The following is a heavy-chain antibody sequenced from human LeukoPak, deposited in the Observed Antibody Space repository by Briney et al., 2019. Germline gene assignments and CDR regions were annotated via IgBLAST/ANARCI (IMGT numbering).Heavy chain of an antibody. D-gene: IGHD5-12*01. CDR1: GGTFSSYA. Sequence: GASVKVSCKASGGTFSSYAISWVRQAPGQGLEWMGGIIPIFGTANYVQKFQGRVTITADESTSTAYMELSSLRSEDTAVYYCASHFVDIVATGEYYFDYWGQGTLVTVSS. CDR3: ASHFVDIVATGEYYFDY. J-gene: IGHJ4*02. CDR2: IIPIFGTA. V-gene: IGHV1-69*13.